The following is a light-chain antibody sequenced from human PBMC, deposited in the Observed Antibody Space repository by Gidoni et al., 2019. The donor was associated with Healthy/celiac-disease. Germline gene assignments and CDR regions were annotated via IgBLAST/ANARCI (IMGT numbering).Light chain of an antibody. CDR1: VLTKKY. V-gene: IGLV3-27*01. Sequence: SYELTQPSSVSVSPGQTARITCSGDVLTKKYARWFQLKPGQAPVLVIYKDSERPSVIPERFSGSSSGTTVTWTISGSQVEDEADYYCYSAADNNLVFGGGTKLTVL. CDR2: KDS. J-gene: IGLJ2*01. CDR3: YSAADNNLV.